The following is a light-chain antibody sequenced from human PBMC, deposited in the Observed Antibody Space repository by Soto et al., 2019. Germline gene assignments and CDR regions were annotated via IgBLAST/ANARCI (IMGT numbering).Light chain of an antibody. CDR2: DAS. J-gene: IGKJ5*01. CDR3: QQRRSWQVT. CDR1: QSVSSSY. V-gene: IGKV3D-20*02. Sequence: ILLTQSPGTLSLSPGERATLSCRASQSVSSSYLAWYQQKPGQAPRLLIYDASKRATGIPARFSGSGSGTNFTLTISSLEPEDFAVYYCQQRRSWQVTFGQGTRLEIK.